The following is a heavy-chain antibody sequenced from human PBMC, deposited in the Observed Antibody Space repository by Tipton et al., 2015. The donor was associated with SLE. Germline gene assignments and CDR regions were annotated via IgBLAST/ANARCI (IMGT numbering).Heavy chain of an antibody. CDR3: ATVTSSSWFRAFDY. J-gene: IGHJ4*02. Sequence: TLSLTCTVSGGSISSGDYYWSWIRQPPGKGLEWMGYIYYSGSTYYNPSLKSRVTISVDTSKNQFSLKLNSVTAADTAVYYCATVTSSSWFRAFDYWGQGTLVTVSS. V-gene: IGHV4-30-4*01. CDR1: GGSISSGDYY. D-gene: IGHD6-13*01. CDR2: IYYSGST.